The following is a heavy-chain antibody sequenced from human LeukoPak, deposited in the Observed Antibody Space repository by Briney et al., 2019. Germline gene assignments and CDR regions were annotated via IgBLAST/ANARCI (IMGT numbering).Heavy chain of an antibody. Sequence: GGSLRLSCVASGFTFTSAAMTWVRQAPGKGLEWVSVVGSTGGTTYYADSVKGRFTISRDNAKNTMILQMNNLRVEDTAVYYCAAVPGIIIAGYFASWGRGTLVAVSA. CDR3: AAVPGIIIAGYFAS. V-gene: IGHV3-23*01. D-gene: IGHD3-10*02. CDR2: VGSTGGTT. CDR1: GFTFTSAA. J-gene: IGHJ4*02.